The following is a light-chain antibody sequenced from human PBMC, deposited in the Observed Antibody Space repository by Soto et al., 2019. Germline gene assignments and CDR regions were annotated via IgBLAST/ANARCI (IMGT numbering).Light chain of an antibody. CDR2: GAS. Sequence: ETVMTQSPVTLSVSPGETATLSCRASRSVSRNVAWYQQKPGQAPRLLISGASTRATGIPARFSGSGSGTEFTLTIISLQSEDSAVYYCQQYNDWPPATFGQGTKLEIK. CDR1: RSVSRN. V-gene: IGKV3-15*01. CDR3: QQYNDWPPAT. J-gene: IGKJ2*01.